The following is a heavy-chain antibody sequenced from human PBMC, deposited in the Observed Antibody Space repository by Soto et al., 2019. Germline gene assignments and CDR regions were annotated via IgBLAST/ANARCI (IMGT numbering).Heavy chain of an antibody. V-gene: IGHV3-7*01. Sequence: EVQLVESGGGLVQPGGSLRLSCAGSGFNFKDYWMTWVRQAPGKGLEWLDNIGEDGGISNYVDSVKGRFTISRDNVKNSLDLQINSLRAEDTAVYYCARDRNYHLSGYYDAFDVWGQGTVVTVSS. CDR2: IGEDGGIS. J-gene: IGHJ3*01. CDR1: GFNFKDYW. CDR3: ARDRNYHLSGYYDAFDV. D-gene: IGHD3-9*01.